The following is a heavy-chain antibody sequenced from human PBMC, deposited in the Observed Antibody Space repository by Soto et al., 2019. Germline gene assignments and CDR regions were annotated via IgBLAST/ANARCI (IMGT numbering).Heavy chain of an antibody. CDR2: INPNSGNT. CDR1: GYTFTSYD. Sequence: QVQLVQSGAEVKKPGASVKVSCKASGYTFTSYDINWVRQATGQGLEWMGWINPNSGNTGYAQKFQGRVTMSRNTSISTAYRELSRLRSEDTAVYYCARGDIVVVPAAPYAFDIWGQGTMVTVSS. V-gene: IGHV1-8*01. D-gene: IGHD2-2*01. J-gene: IGHJ3*02. CDR3: ARGDIVVVPAAPYAFDI.